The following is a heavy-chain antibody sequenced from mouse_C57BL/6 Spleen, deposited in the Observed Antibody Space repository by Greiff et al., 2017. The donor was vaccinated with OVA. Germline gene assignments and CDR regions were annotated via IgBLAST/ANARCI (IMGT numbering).Heavy chain of an antibody. J-gene: IGHJ1*03. CDR2: ISYDGSN. V-gene: IGHV3-6*01. D-gene: IGHD1-1*01. Sequence: EVKLQESGPGLVKPSQSLSLTCSVTGYSITSGYYWNWIRQFPGNKLEWMGYISYDGSNNYNPSINNRISITRDTSKNQFFLKLNSVTTEDTATYYCARPVVATKWYFDVWGTGTTVTVSS. CDR1: GYSITSGYY. CDR3: ARPVVATKWYFDV.